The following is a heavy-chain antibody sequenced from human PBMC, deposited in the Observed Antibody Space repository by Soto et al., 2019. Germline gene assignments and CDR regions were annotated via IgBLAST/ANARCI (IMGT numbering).Heavy chain of an antibody. CDR2: INHRGDT. D-gene: IGHD6-13*01. V-gene: IGHV4-59*08. CDR1: GGSIGNYF. Sequence: QVQLQESGPGLVKPSETLSLVCTVSGGSIGNYFWSWIRQPPGKGLEWIAYINHRGDTNYNPPLKSRLSMSVDTSKRQFTLKVNSATAADTAMYFCVRHGYETRGTRLDNWGHGILVTVSS. J-gene: IGHJ4*01. CDR3: VRHGYETRGTRLDN.